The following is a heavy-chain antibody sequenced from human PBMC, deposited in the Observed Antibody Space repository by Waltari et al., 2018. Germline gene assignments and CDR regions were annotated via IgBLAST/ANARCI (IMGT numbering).Heavy chain of an antibody. CDR2: IYHSGST. D-gene: IGHD2-21*01. V-gene: IGHV4-38-2*01. CDR1: GYSISSGYY. CDR3: ARLKGWGDCPDY. Sequence: QVQLQESGPGLVKPSETLSLTCAVSGYSISSGYYWGWIRQHPGKGLEWIGSIYHSGSTYYNPSLKSRVTISVDTSKNQFSLKLSSVTAADTAVYYCARLKGWGDCPDYWGQGTLVTVSS. J-gene: IGHJ4*02.